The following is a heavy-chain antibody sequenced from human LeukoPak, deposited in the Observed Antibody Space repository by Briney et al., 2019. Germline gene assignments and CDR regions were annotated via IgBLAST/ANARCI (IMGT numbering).Heavy chain of an antibody. V-gene: IGHV4-59*01. J-gene: IGHJ4*02. CDR3: ARDRRIVGPHSNMTYFDY. Sequence: SETLSLTCTVSGVTISSYYWNLIRQPPGKGLEWIGYIYYSGSTNYYASLKSRVTISVDTSKYQFSLELSSVTAADTAVYYCARDRRIVGPHSNMTYFDYWGQGTLVTVSS. CDR2: IYYSGST. CDR1: GVTISSYY. D-gene: IGHD1-26*01.